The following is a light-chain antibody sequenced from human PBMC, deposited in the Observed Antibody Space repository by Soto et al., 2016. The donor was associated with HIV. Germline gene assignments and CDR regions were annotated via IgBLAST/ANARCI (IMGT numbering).Light chain of an antibody. Sequence: YVLTQPPSVSVAPGNTARIPCEGHKIGSKSVHWYQQRPGQAPVLVVYDDDDRPSGIPERFSGSNSGNTATLTISRVEAGDEADYHCQVWHSSSDHRVFGGGTKLTVL. J-gene: IGLJ3*02. V-gene: IGLV3-21*03. CDR2: DDD. CDR1: KIGSKS. CDR3: QVWHSSSDHRV.